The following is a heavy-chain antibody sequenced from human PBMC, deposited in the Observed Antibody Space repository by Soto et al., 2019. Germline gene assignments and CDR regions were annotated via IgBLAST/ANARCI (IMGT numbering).Heavy chain of an antibody. J-gene: IGHJ4*02. V-gene: IGHV1-46*01. D-gene: IGHD3-22*01. CDR3: ARNDNSGLDY. CDR1: GYTFTNYY. CDR2: INPSGGST. Sequence: ASVKVSCKASGYTFTNYYMHWVRQAPGQGLEWMGFINPSGGSTSYAQKFQGRVTMTRDTSTSTVYMELSSLRSEDTAVYYCARNDNSGLDYWGQGTLVTVSS.